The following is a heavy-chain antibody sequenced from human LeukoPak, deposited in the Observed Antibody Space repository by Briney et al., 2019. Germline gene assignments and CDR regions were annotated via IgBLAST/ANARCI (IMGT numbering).Heavy chain of an antibody. J-gene: IGHJ5*02. V-gene: IGHV4-34*01. Sequence: SETLSLTCAVYGGSFSGYYWSWIRQPPGKGLEWIREINHSGSTNYNPSLKSRVTISVDTSKNQFSLKLSSVTAADTAVYYCARCITIVRGITSWFDPWGQGTLVTVSS. CDR1: GGSFSGYY. CDR3: ARCITIVRGITSWFDP. D-gene: IGHD3-10*01. CDR2: INHSGST.